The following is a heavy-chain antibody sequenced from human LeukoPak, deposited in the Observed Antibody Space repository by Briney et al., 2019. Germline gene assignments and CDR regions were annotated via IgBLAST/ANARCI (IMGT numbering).Heavy chain of an antibody. V-gene: IGHV4-34*01. CDR2: INHSGST. CDR3: ATFKRVQLWLADY. Sequence: SETLSLTCAVYGGSFSGYYWSWIRQPPGKGLEWIGEINHSGSTNYNPSLKSRVTISVDTSKNQFSLKLSSVTAADTAVYYCATFKRVQLWLADYWGQGTLVTVSS. CDR1: GGSFSGYY. D-gene: IGHD5-18*01. J-gene: IGHJ4*02.